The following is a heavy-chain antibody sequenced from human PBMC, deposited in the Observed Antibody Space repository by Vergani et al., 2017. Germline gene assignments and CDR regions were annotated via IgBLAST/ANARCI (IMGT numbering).Heavy chain of an antibody. CDR1: GYSFTIYW. Sequence: EVQLVQSGAEVKKPGESLKISCKGSGYSFTIYWIGWVRQMPGKGLEWMGIIYPGDSDTRYSPSFQGQVTISADKSISTAYLQGSSLKASDTARYYCARHGPPDDYGDYDYPLPFDYWGQGTLVTVSS. CDR3: ARHGPPDDYGDYDYPLPFDY. D-gene: IGHD4-17*01. CDR2: IYPGDSDT. V-gene: IGHV5-51*01. J-gene: IGHJ4*02.